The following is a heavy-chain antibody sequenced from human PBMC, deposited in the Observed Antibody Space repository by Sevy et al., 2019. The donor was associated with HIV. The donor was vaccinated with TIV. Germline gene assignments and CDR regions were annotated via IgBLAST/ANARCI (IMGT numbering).Heavy chain of an antibody. V-gene: IGHV3-7*03. Sequence: GGSLRLSCTASGFTFTDSWMHWVRQAPGKGLEWLANINEDGSVIYYVDSVKGRLTISRDNSKNSVFLQMTSLRAGDTATYYCARAIGKDGAYWGQGTLVTVSS. CDR2: INEDGSVI. CDR3: ARAIGKDGAY. J-gene: IGHJ4*02. CDR1: GFTFTDSW. D-gene: IGHD1-1*01.